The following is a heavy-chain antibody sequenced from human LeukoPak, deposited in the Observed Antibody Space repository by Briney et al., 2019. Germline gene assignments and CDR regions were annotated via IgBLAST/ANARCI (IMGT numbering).Heavy chain of an antibody. CDR2: IYTGGST. V-gene: IGHV3-66*01. CDR1: GFTVSSNY. Sequence: GGSLRLSCAASGFTVSSNYMGWVRQAPGKGLEWVSVIYTGGSTFYADSVKGRFTTSRDNSKNTLYLQMNSLIAEDTAVYYCARALYYFDYWGQGTLVTVSS. CDR3: ARALYYFDY. J-gene: IGHJ4*02.